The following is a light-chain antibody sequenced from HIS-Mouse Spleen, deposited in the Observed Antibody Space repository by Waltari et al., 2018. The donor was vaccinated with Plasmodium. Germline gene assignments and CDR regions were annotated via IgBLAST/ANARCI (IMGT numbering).Light chain of an antibody. CDR3: QQYYSTPYT. Sequence: DIVMTQSPDSLAVSLGERATINCKASQSVLYSSNNKNYLAWYQQKPGQPPKLLIYWASTRESGVPVRFSGSGSGTDFTLTISSLQAEDVAVYYCQQYYSTPYTFGQGTKLEIK. CDR1: QSVLYSSNNKNY. V-gene: IGKV4-1*01. J-gene: IGKJ2*01. CDR2: WAS.